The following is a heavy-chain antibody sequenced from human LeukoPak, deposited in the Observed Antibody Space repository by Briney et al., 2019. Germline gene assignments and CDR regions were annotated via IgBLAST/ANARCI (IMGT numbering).Heavy chain of an antibody. J-gene: IGHJ5*02. CDR3: ARLQLAAAGNRWFDP. D-gene: IGHD6-13*01. Sequence: SETLSLTCTVSSGSINSYYWGWVRQPAGRGLEWIGRIYTTGKTDYNPSLKSRLTISVDTSKNQFSLRLSSVTAADTAVYYCARLQLAAAGNRWFDPWGQGTLVTVSS. CDR2: IYTTGKT. CDR1: SGSINSYY. V-gene: IGHV4-4*07.